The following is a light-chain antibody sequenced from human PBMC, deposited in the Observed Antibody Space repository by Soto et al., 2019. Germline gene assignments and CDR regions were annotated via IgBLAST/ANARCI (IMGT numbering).Light chain of an antibody. CDR3: AAWDGSLNAYV. Sequence: QSVLSQPSSVSSAPRQMVTISCSGSSSNIGNNAVDWYQQLPGKAPILLIYFDDLLPSGVSNRFSGSKSGTSASLAISGLQSEDEADYYCAAWDGSLNAYVFGTGTKVTV. V-gene: IGLV1-36*01. CDR1: SSNIGNNA. J-gene: IGLJ1*01. CDR2: FDD.